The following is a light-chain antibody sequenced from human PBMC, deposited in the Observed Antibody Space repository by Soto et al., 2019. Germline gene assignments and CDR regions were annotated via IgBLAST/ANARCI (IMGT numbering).Light chain of an antibody. V-gene: IGLV2-14*03. CDR2: EVS. CDR1: SSDIGGYNY. J-gene: IGLJ3*02. CDR3: SSYAGGNNWV. Sequence: QSALTQPASVSGSPGQSITISCTGSSSDIGGYNYVSWYQQYPGKAPKLLIYEVSNRPSGVSNRFSGSKSGNTASLTISGLQAEDEADYYCSSYAGGNNWVFGGGTKLTVL.